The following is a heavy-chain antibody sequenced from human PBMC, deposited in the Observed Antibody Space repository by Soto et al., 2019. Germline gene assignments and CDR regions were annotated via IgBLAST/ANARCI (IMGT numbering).Heavy chain of an antibody. CDR1: GFTFSSYG. J-gene: IGHJ4*02. V-gene: IGHV3-33*01. Sequence: PGGSLRLSCAASGFTFSSYGMHWVRQAPGKGLEWVAVIWYDGSNKYYADSVKGRFTISRDNSKNTLYLQMNSLRAEDTAVYYCARHGCNNGVCQIKGYFDYWGQGTLGTVSA. D-gene: IGHD2-8*01. CDR2: IWYDGSNK. CDR3: ARHGCNNGVCQIKGYFDY.